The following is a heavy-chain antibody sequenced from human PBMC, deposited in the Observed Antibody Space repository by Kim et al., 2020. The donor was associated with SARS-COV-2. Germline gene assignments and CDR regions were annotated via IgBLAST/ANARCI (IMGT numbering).Heavy chain of an antibody. CDR1: GFTFSGYA. J-gene: IGHJ4*02. Sequence: GGSLRLSCTVSGFTFSGYAMHWVRQVPGKGLEWVAVISYDGTKEYYAESVKGRFTISRDNSKNTLYLQMNSLRPEDTAVFYCARDHEKVARSNWYRDGYFDYWGQGTLVTVSS. CDR2: ISYDGTKE. D-gene: IGHD1-20*01. V-gene: IGHV3-30*04. CDR3: ARDHEKVARSNWYRDGYFDY.